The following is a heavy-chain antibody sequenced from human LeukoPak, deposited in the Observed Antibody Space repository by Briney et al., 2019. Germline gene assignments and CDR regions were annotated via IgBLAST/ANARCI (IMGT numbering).Heavy chain of an antibody. J-gene: IGHJ4*02. Sequence: ASVKVSCKASGYTFTSYGISWVRQAPGQGREWMGWISASNGNTNYAQKLQGRVTMTTDTSTSTAYMELRSLRSDDTAVYYCARAKGPIAAAGTPRRSVFDYWGQGTLVTVSS. D-gene: IGHD6-13*01. CDR1: GYTFTSYG. CDR3: ARAKGPIAAAGTPRRSVFDY. CDR2: ISASNGNT. V-gene: IGHV1-18*01.